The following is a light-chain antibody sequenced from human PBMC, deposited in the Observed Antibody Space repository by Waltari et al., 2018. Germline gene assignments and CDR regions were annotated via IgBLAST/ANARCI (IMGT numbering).Light chain of an antibody. CDR1: SSHRGSNT. Sequence: QSVLTQPPSASGAPGQRVTITCSIGSSHRGSNTVNWYQQFPGTAPKLLMFKDDQRASGVPGRFSGSRSVTSASLAISGLQSEDEATYYCAAWDDTLKGLFGGGTTLTVL. CDR3: AAWDDTLKGL. CDR2: KDD. J-gene: IGLJ3*02. V-gene: IGLV1-44*01.